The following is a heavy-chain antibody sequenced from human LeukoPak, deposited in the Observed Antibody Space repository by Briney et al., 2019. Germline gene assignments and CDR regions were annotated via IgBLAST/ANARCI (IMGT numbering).Heavy chain of an antibody. CDR3: AKVGVNGYYGMDV. CDR1: GFTFSTYG. CDR2: ISNDGSKK. V-gene: IGHV3-30*18. Sequence: GGSLRLSCAASGFTFSTYGMHWVRQAPGKGLEWVAVISNDGSKKHYADSVKGRFTISRDDSKNTLYLQMNSLRAEDTAVYYCAKVGVNGYYGMDVWGQGTTVTVSS. J-gene: IGHJ6*02. D-gene: IGHD3-16*01.